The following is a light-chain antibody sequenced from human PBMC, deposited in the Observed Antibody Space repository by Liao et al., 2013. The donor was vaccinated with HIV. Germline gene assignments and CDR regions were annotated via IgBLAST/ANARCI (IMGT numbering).Light chain of an antibody. Sequence: SYELTPAPSVSVSPGQTATITCSGEKLGDKYVSWYQQKPGQSPVLVLYQDTKRPPGIPERFSGSNSGNTATLTISGTQAVDEADYYCQAWDSSIHVVFGGGTRLTVL. CDR3: QAWDSSIHVV. CDR1: KLGDKY. CDR2: QDT. J-gene: IGLJ2*01. V-gene: IGLV3-1*01.